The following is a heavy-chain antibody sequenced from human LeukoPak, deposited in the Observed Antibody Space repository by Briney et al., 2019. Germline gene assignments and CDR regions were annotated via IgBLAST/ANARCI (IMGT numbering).Heavy chain of an antibody. CDR2: IYYSGST. D-gene: IGHD1-26*01. V-gene: IGHV4-39*01. CDR3: ARHGYEWGLDI. J-gene: IGHJ3*02. Sequence: SETLSLTCTVSGGSNSRSSYYWGWIRQPPGKGLEWIGSIYYSGSTYYNPSLKSRVTISVETSKNQFSLRRSSVTAADTAVYYCARHGYEWGLDIWGQGTMVTVSS. CDR1: GGSNSRSSYY.